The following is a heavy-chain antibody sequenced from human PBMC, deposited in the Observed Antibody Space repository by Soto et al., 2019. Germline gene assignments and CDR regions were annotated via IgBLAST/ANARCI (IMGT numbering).Heavy chain of an antibody. Sequence: SETLSLTCTVSGGSISSGDYYWSWIRQPPGKGLEWIGYIYYSGSTYYNPSLKSRVTISVDTSKNQFSLKLSSVTAADTAVYYCARVDVDYDSSGPRPYYFDYWGQGALVTVSS. CDR1: GGSISSGDYY. J-gene: IGHJ4*02. CDR3: ARVDVDYDSSGPRPYYFDY. D-gene: IGHD3-22*01. V-gene: IGHV4-30-4*01. CDR2: IYYSGST.